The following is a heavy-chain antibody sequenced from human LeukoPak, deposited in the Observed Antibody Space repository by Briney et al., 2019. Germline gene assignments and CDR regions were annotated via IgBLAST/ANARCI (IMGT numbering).Heavy chain of an antibody. CDR2: ISSSSDTI. Sequence: GGSLRLSCTASGFTFGPYTMNWVRQAPGKGLEWVSYISSSSDTIYYADSVRGRFTISRDNAKSSLYLQMYSLTAEDTAVYYCASGMRVGPNIWGQGTLVTVSS. CDR1: GFTFGPYT. D-gene: IGHD1-26*01. CDR3: ASGMRVGPNI. J-gene: IGHJ4*02. V-gene: IGHV3-48*04.